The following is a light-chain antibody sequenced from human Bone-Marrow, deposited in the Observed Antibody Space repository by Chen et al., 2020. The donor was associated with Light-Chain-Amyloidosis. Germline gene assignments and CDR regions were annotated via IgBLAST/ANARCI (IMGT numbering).Light chain of an antibody. Sequence: QSARTQPASVAGSVGQSITISCTGTSTDVGHYNLVSWYQQHPGEAPKLMIYEDSERPSGVSNRFSGSKSGNTASLTISGLQTEDQADYYCCSSSDTDTLIFGTGTRLTVL. J-gene: IGLJ2*01. CDR1: STDVGHYNL. CDR2: EDS. V-gene: IGLV2-23*01. CDR3: CSSSDTDTLI.